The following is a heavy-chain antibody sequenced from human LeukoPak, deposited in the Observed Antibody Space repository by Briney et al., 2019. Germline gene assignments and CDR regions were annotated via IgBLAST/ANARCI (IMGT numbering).Heavy chain of an antibody. J-gene: IGHJ4*02. D-gene: IGHD1-14*01. CDR3: AKDYRLTSDYFDY. Sequence: GSLRLSCAASGFTFSSYGMHWVRQAPGKGLEWVAVIWYDGSNKYYADSVKGRFTISRDNSKNTLYLQMNSLRAEDTAVYYCAKDYRLTSDYFDYWGQGTLVTVSS. CDR1: GFTFSSYG. CDR2: IWYDGSNK. V-gene: IGHV3-33*06.